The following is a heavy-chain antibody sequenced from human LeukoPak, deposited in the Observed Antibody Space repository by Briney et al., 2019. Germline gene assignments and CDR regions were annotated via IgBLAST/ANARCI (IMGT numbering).Heavy chain of an antibody. D-gene: IGHD2-15*01. J-gene: IGHJ6*03. CDR2: IIPIFGTA. V-gene: IGHV1-69*05. CDR3: ARNHQSAVVAPYYYYYCMDV. Sequence: GSSVKVSCKASGCTFSSYAISWVRQAPGQGLEWMGRIIPIFGTANYAQKFQGRVTITTDESTSTAYMELSSLRSEDTAVYYCARNHQSAVVAPYYYYYCMDVWGKGATVTVSS. CDR1: GCTFSSYA.